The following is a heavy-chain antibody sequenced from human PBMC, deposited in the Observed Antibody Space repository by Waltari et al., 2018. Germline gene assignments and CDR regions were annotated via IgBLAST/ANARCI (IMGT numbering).Heavy chain of an antibody. D-gene: IGHD1-20*01. V-gene: IGHV4-59*08. CDR1: GGPINNYF. J-gene: IGHJ4*02. CDR2: IRHTGGT. Sequence: QVQLPESGPGLVKPSETLSLTCSVSGGPINNYFWNWIRQPPGKALQWIGFIRHTGGTKSNPSLKSRVTMTVDTSKSQISLRLTSVSATDTAVYFCARWDSPGRYFGDWGQGTPVTVSS. CDR3: ARWDSPGRYFGD.